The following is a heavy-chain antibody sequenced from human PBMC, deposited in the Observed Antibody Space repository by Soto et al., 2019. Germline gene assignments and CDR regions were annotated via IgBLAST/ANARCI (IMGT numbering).Heavy chain of an antibody. V-gene: IGHV3-74*03. CDR2: IYSDGSGT. CDR1: GFTFSNFW. CDR3: ATLNSFGSDY. Sequence: PGGSLRLSCAASGFTFSNFWMHWVRQAPGKGLVWVSRIYSDGSGTMYADSVKGRFTISRDNAKSTLYLQMNSLRGEDTAVYYGATLNSFGSDYWGPGTLVTVSS. J-gene: IGHJ4*02. D-gene: IGHD5-18*01.